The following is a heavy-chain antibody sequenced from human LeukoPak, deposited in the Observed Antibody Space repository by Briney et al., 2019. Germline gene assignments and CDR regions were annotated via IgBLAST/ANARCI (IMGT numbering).Heavy chain of an antibody. Sequence: GGSLRLSCAASGFTFSSYEMNWGRQAPGKGLEWISYISSAGTTKIYADSVKGRFTISRDNAKNSLYLQMNSLRAEDTAVYYCARDYWFDPWGHGTLVTVSS. CDR3: ARDYWFDP. CDR2: ISSAGTTK. J-gene: IGHJ5*02. CDR1: GFTFSSYE. V-gene: IGHV3-48*03.